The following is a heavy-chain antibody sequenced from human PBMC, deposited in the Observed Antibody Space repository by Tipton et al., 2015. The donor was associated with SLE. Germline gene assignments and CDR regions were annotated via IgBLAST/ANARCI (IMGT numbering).Heavy chain of an antibody. J-gene: IGHJ4*02. CDR2: VSHGGNT. CDR1: GYSISSGYY. Sequence: TLSLTCAVSGYSISSGYYWTWIRQPPGKGLEWIGEVSHGGNTNYNPSLKSRVTIVVETSKNQFSLNLTSVTAADTAIYYCVRREGKYYGSGSYSFDFWGQGTLVTVSS. D-gene: IGHD3-10*01. V-gene: IGHV4-34*01. CDR3: VRREGKYYGSGSYSFDF.